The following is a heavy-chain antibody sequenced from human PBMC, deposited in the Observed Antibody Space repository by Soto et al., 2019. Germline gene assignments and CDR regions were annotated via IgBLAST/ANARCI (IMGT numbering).Heavy chain of an antibody. D-gene: IGHD6-13*01. J-gene: IGHJ6*03. CDR2: ISVYNGNT. CDR3: ARRFGDSSSYNSCYLDV. CDR1: GYTFSSYG. V-gene: IGHV1-18*01. Sequence: QVPLVQSGGEVKKPGASVKVSCKASGYTFSSYGISWVRQAPGQGLEWMGWISVYNGNTNSAEKFQGRVTMTTDTSTSTAYMELGSLTSDDTAVYYCARRFGDSSSYNSCYLDVWGKGTRVSVSS.